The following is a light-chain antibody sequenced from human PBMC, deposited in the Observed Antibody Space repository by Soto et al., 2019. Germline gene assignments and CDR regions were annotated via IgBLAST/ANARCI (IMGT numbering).Light chain of an antibody. CDR1: SSDVGGYNY. Sequence: QSALTQPASVSGSPGQSITISCTGTSSDVGGYNYVSWYQQHPGKAPKLMIDEVSNRPSGVSNRFSGSKSGNTASLTISGLQAEDEADYSCGSCTSSSPRVFGGGTKLTVL. CDR3: GSCTSSSPRV. V-gene: IGLV2-14*01. J-gene: IGLJ3*02. CDR2: EVS.